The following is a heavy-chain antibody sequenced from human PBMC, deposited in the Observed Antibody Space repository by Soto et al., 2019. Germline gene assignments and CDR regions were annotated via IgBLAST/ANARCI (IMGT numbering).Heavy chain of an antibody. D-gene: IGHD3-10*01. V-gene: IGHV3-23*01. CDR1: GFTFSSYA. CDR3: AKASYGSGSYYAEDFDY. J-gene: IGHJ4*02. Sequence: EVQLLESGGGLVQPGGSLRLSCAASGFTFSSYAMSWVRQAPGKGLEWVSAISGSGGSTYYADSVKGRFTISRDNSKNTLYLQMNSLRAEDTAVYYCAKASYGSGSYYAEDFDYWGQGTLVTVSS. CDR2: ISGSGGST.